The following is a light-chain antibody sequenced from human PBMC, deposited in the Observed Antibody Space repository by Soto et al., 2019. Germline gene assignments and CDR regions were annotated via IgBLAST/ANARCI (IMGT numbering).Light chain of an antibody. V-gene: IGLV2-14*01. J-gene: IGLJ1*01. Sequence: QSVLTQPASVSGSPGQSITISCTGTSSDVGVYNSVSWYQQHPGKAPKVMISDVTYRPSGVSNRFSGSKSVNTASLTISGLQAEDEADYYCSSYTSTITRVFGTGTKVTVL. CDR1: SSDVGVYNS. CDR2: DVT. CDR3: SSYTSTITRV.